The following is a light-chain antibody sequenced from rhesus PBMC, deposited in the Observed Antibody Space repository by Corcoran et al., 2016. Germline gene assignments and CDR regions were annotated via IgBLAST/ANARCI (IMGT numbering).Light chain of an antibody. CDR1: QDISNW. J-gene: IGKJ2*01. V-gene: IGKV1-22*01. CDR3: QRYASRPYN. CDR2: KAS. Sequence: DIQMTQSPSSLSASVGDTVTITCRASQDISNWSAWYQQKPGKAPKLLIYKASSLQSGVPSRFSGSGSGTDFTLTITSLQSEDFATYYCQRYASRPYNFGQGTKLEIQ.